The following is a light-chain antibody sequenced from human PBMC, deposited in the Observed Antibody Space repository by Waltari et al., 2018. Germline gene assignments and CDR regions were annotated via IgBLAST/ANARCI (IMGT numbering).Light chain of an antibody. CDR3: VAWDDSLIGWV. CDR2: RNN. Sequence: QSVLTQPPSASGTPGQRVTVSCSGSSSNIGSNTVNWYQQVPGTAPKLLIYRNNDRPSGVPDRLSGSKSGTAASRAISGLQSEDEADYYCVAWDDSLIGWVFGGGTKLTVL. J-gene: IGLJ3*02. V-gene: IGLV1-44*01. CDR1: SSNIGSNT.